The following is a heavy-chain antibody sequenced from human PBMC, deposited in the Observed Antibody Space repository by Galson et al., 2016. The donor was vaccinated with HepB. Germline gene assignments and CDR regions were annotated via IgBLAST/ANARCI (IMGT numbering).Heavy chain of an antibody. CDR3: VADHGGFDALDF. CDR2: IGGKTYGVTI. D-gene: IGHD4-23*01. Sequence: SLRLSCAASGFTVSSNYMTWVRQAPGKGLEWIGYIGGKTYGVTIRYAASVKGRFTISRDDSKNIAYLQMDSLNAEDTAIYYCVADHGGFDALDFWGQGTLVTVSS. CDR1: GFTVSSNY. J-gene: IGHJ4*02. V-gene: IGHV3-49*04.